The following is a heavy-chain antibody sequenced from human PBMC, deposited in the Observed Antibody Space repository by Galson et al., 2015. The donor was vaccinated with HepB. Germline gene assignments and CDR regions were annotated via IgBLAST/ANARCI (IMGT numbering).Heavy chain of an antibody. CDR3: ARDRGAIFGVVMDY. Sequence: SLRLSCAASGFTFSSYGMHWARQAPGKGLEWVAVISYDGSNKYYADSVKGRFTISRDNARNSLYLQMNSLRAEDTAVYYCARDRGAIFGVVMDYWGQGTLVTVSS. V-gene: IGHV3-30*03. D-gene: IGHD3-3*01. CDR2: ISYDGSNK. CDR1: GFTFSSYG. J-gene: IGHJ4*02.